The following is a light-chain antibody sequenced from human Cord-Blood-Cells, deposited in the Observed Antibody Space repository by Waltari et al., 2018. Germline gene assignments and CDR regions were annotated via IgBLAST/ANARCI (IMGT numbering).Light chain of an antibody. CDR1: SSDVGGYTS. CDR3: CSYAGSYTFYV. CDR2: DVS. J-gene: IGLJ1*01. Sequence: QSALTQPRSVSGSPGQSVPLSCTGTSSDVGGYTSFSWYQQHPGKAPKLMIYDVSKRPSGVPDRFAGSKSGNTASLTISGLQAEDEADYYCCSYAGSYTFYVFGTGTKVTVL. V-gene: IGLV2-11*01.